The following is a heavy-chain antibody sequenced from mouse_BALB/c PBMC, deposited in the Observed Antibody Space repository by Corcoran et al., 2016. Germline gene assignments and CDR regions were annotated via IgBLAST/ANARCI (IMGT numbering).Heavy chain of an antibody. CDR1: GFNIKDTY. CDR3: ARWDWYFDV. J-gene: IGHJ1*01. Sequence: EVQLQQSGPELVKPGASVKLSCTASGFNIKDTYMHWVKQRPEQGLEWIGRIDPANGNTKYDPRFQGKATITADTASNTAYLQPSSLTSEDTAVYYCARWDWYFDVWGAGTTVTVSS. V-gene: IGHV14-3*02. CDR2: IDPANGNT.